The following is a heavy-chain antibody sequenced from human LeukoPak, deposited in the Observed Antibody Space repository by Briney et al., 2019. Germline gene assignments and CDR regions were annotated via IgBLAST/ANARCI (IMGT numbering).Heavy chain of an antibody. J-gene: IGHJ4*02. CDR2: ISSSSSYI. V-gene: IGHV3-21*01. Sequence: GGSLRLSCAASGFTFSSYSMNWVRQAPGKGLEWVSSISSSSSYIYYADSVKGRFTISRDNAKNSLYLQMNSLRAEDTALYYCARARFGELEFDYWGQGTLVTVSS. D-gene: IGHD3-10*01. CDR3: ARARFGELEFDY. CDR1: GFTFSSYS.